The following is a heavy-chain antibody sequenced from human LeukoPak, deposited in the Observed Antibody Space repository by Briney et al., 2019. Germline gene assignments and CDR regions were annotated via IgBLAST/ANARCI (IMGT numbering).Heavy chain of an antibody. J-gene: IGHJ6*03. Sequence: SGGSLRLSCAASGFSISSYWMTWVRQAPGKGLEWVANIKQDGSERYYVASVKGRFTISRDNAKNSLYLQMNSLRAEDTAVYYCARARWEYSRYQKTHYYYYYYMDVWGKGTTVTVSS. V-gene: IGHV3-7*01. CDR3: ARARWEYSRYQKTHYYYYYYMDV. CDR1: GFSISSYW. D-gene: IGHD5-18*01. CDR2: IKQDGSER.